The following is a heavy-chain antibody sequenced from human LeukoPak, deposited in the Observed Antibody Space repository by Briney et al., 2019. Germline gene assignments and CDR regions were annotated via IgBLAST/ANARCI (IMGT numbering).Heavy chain of an antibody. D-gene: IGHD3-16*01. V-gene: IGHV4-39*07. CDR3: ATGGIRFDP. CDR1: GGSISSSSYY. Sequence: SETLSLTCAVSGGSISSSSYYWGWIRQPPGKGLEWIGSIDYRGSTYYNPSLKSRVTISVDTSKNQVSLKLNSVTAADTAVYYCATGGIRFDPWGQGTLVTVSS. J-gene: IGHJ5*02. CDR2: IDYRGST.